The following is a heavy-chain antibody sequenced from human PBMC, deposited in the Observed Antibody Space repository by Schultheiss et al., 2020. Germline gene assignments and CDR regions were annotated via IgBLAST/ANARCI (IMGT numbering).Heavy chain of an antibody. CDR1: GGSISSSSYY. CDR3: ARAYYYGSGSYVHLDY. Sequence: SETLSLTCTVSGGSISSSSYYWGWIRQPPGKGLEWIGSIYYSGSTYYNPSLKSRVTISVDTSKNQFSLKLSSVTAADTAVYYCARAYYYGSGSYVHLDYWGQGALVKVS. D-gene: IGHD3-10*01. CDR2: IYYSGST. J-gene: IGHJ4*02. V-gene: IGHV4-39*01.